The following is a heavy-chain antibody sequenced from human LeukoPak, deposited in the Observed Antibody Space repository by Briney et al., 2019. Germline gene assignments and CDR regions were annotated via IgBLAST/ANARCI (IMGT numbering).Heavy chain of an antibody. CDR2: ISSSSSTI. CDR1: GFTFSSYS. J-gene: IGHJ4*02. Sequence: GSLRLSCAASGFTFSSYSMNWVRQAPGKGLEWVSYISSSSSTIYYADSVKGRFTISRDNAKNSLYLQMNSLRDEDTAVYYCARDPLYYYDSSGLPPFDYWGQGTLVTVSS. CDR3: ARDPLYYYDSSGLPPFDY. V-gene: IGHV3-48*02. D-gene: IGHD3-22*01.